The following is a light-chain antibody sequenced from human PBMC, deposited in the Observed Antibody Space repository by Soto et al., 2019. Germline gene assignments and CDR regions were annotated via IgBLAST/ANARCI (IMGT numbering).Light chain of an antibody. V-gene: IGKV1-6*01. Sequence: AIQMTQSPSSLSASVGDRVTIACRASQGIRNDLGWYQQKPGKAPKLLINAASNLQGGVPSRFSGSGSGTDFTLTISSLQPVDFATYYCLQDYNYPRTFGQGTKLEIK. CDR3: LQDYNYPRT. J-gene: IGKJ2*01. CDR2: AAS. CDR1: QGIRND.